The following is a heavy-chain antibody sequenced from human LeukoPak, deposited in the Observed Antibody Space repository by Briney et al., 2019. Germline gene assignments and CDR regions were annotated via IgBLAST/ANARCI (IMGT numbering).Heavy chain of an antibody. J-gene: IGHJ5*02. CDR2: IYTSGST. Sequence: SETLSLTCTVSGGSISSDSYYWSWIRQPAGKGLEWIGRIYTSGSTNYNPSLKSRVTISVDTSKNQFSLKLSSVTAADTAVYYCAGSPSGLFWHWFDPWGQGTLVTVSS. D-gene: IGHD3/OR15-3a*01. CDR3: AGSPSGLFWHWFDP. V-gene: IGHV4-61*02. CDR1: GGSISSDSYY.